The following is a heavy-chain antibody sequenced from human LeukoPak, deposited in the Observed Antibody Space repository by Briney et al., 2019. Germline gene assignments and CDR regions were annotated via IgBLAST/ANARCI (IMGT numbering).Heavy chain of an antibody. CDR1: GDSVSSGNYY. CDR3: ARGQDDRSGTFDY. V-gene: IGHV4-61*01. CDR2: MSPSGTT. D-gene: IGHD3-22*01. J-gene: IGHJ4*02. Sequence: SGTLSLTCTVSGDSVSSGNYYLSWIRQPPGRGLDWITYMSPSGTTKYNPSLKSRVTTSVDTSRTQFSLRLSSVTAADTAVYYCARGQDDRSGTFDYWGQGILVTVSS.